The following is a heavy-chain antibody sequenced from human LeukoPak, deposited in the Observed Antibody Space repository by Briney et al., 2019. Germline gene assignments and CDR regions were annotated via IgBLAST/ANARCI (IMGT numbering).Heavy chain of an antibody. CDR1: GRSFSGYY. CDR3: ASGYSGYDY. Sequence: SETLSLTCAVYGRSFSGYYWSWIRQPPGKGLEWIGEINHSGSTNYNPSLKSRVTISVDTSKNQFSLKLSSVTAADTAVYYCASGYSGYDYWGQGTLVTVSS. D-gene: IGHD5-12*01. CDR2: INHSGST. V-gene: IGHV4-34*01. J-gene: IGHJ4*02.